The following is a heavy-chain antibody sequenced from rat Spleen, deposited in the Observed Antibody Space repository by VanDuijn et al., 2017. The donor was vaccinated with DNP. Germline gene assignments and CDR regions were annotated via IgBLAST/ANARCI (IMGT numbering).Heavy chain of an antibody. CDR1: GFTFSDYY. V-gene: IGHV5-7*01. Sequence: EVKLVESGGGLVQPGRSLKLSCAGSGFTFSDYYMAWVRQTPTKGLDWVASISSDGSHTYYRDSVKGRFTISIDNAKSSLFLQMDSLRSEDTATYYCVRWYNSGYYFDYWGQGVMVTVSS. CDR2: ISSDGSHT. D-gene: IGHD4-3*01. CDR3: VRWYNSGYYFDY. J-gene: IGHJ2*01.